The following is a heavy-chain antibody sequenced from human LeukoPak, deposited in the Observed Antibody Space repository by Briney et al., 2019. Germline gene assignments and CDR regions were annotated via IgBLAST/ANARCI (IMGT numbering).Heavy chain of an antibody. Sequence: SQTLSLTCAVSGGSISSGVYCWSWIRQRPGEGLQWLGYICSSGSAYYNASLKSRVSMSTDTSNNQFSLKLNSVTAADTAVYYCARDGGGSLHGMDVWGQGTTVTVSS. J-gene: IGHJ6*02. CDR3: ARDGGGSLHGMDV. D-gene: IGHD2-15*01. CDR2: ICSSGSA. V-gene: IGHV4-31*11. CDR1: GGSISSGVYC.